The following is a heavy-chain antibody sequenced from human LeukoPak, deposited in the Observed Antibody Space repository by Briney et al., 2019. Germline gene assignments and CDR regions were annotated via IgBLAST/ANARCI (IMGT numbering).Heavy chain of an antibody. D-gene: IGHD3-10*01. CDR3: ARDRDDYYGSGSYFDH. Sequence: PGGSLRLSCAASGFTFSSYEMNWVRQAPGKGLEWVSDISSSGSTIYYTDSVKGRFTISRDNAKNSLYLQMNSLRAEDTAVYYCARDRDDYYGSGSYFDHWGQGTLVTVSS. CDR2: ISSSGSTI. J-gene: IGHJ5*02. V-gene: IGHV3-48*03. CDR1: GFTFSSYE.